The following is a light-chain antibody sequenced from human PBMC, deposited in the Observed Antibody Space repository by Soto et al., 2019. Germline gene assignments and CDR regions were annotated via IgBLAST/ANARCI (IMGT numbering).Light chain of an antibody. J-gene: IGLJ2*01. CDR1: NIGSKS. CDR3: QVWDSSSDHVV. CDR2: YDS. Sequence: SYELTQPPSVSVAPGKTARITCGRNNIGSKSVHWYQQKPGQAPVLVIYYDSDRPLGIPERFSGSNSGNTATLTISRVEAGDEADYYCQVWDSSSDHVVFGGGTKLTVL. V-gene: IGLV3-21*04.